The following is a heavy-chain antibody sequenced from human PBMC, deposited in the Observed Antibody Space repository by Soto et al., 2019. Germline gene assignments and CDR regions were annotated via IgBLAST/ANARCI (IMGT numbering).Heavy chain of an antibody. Sequence: SETLSLTCTVSGGSISSYYWSWIRQPPGKGLEWIGYIYYSGSTNYNPSLKSRVTISVDTSKNQLSLKLSSVTAADTAVYYCARHQQRFLEWLLPQREFDPWGQGTLVTVSS. J-gene: IGHJ5*02. CDR1: GGSISSYY. V-gene: IGHV4-59*08. D-gene: IGHD3-3*01. CDR3: ARHQQRFLEWLLPQREFDP. CDR2: IYYSGST.